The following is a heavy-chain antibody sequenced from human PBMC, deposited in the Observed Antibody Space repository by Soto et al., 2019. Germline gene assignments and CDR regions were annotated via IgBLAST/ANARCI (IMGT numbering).Heavy chain of an antibody. CDR3: ARVDDY. V-gene: IGHV4-34*01. Sequence: QLQLQQWGAGLLKPSETLSLTCAVYGGSFSGYYWSWIRQPPGKGLEWIGEINHRGSTKYNPSLKSRVTISVDTSKNQFTLKVSSVAAADTAVYYCARVDDYWGQGTLVTVSS. J-gene: IGHJ4*02. CDR1: GGSFSGYY. CDR2: INHRGST.